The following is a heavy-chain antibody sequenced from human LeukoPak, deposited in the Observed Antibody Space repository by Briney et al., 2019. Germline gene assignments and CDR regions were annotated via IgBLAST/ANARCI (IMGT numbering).Heavy chain of an antibody. CDR1: DYDFTSVG. CDR2: ISPYNGDT. CDR3: ARAGSGSGWYFDY. D-gene: IGHD6-19*01. J-gene: IGHJ4*02. V-gene: IGHV1-18*01. Sequence: GASVEVSCKASDYDFTSVGITWVRQAPGQGLEWMGWISPYNGDTRYVQKLQGRVTMTTDTSTSTAYMELRSLRFDDTAVYYCARAGSGSGWYFDYWGQGTLATVSS.